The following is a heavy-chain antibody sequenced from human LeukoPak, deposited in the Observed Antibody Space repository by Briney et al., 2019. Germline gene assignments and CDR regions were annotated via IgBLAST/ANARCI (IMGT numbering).Heavy chain of an antibody. CDR2: IIPIFGTA. Sequence: GASVKVSCKASGYTFTSYGISWVRQAPGQGLEWMGGIIPIFGTANYAQKFQGRVTITADKSTSTAYMELSSLRSEDTAVYYCARESPTLRASDYWGQGTLVTVSS. CDR3: ARESPTLRASDY. CDR1: GYTFTSYG. D-gene: IGHD1-1*01. V-gene: IGHV1-69*06. J-gene: IGHJ4*02.